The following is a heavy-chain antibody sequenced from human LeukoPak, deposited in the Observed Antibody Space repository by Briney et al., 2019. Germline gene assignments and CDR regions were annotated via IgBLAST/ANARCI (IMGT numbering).Heavy chain of an antibody. V-gene: IGHV4-59*08. CDR3: ATWNSGSNSFDY. D-gene: IGHD1-26*01. J-gene: IGHJ4*02. CDR1: GGSISTYY. CDR2: IHYSGST. Sequence: SETLSLTCSASGGSISTYYWSWIRQPPGKGLEWIGYIHYSGSTNYNPSLKSRVTISVDTSKKQFSLRLSSLTAADTAVYYCATWNSGSNSFDYWGQGTLVTVSS.